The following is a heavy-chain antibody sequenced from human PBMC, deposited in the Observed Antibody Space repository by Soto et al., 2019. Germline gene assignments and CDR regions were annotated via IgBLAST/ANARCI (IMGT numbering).Heavy chain of an antibody. CDR1: GGTFSSYA. J-gene: IGHJ6*02. D-gene: IGHD3-10*01. CDR2: IIPIFGTA. Sequence: SVKVSCKASGGTFSSYAISWVRQAPGQGLEWMGGIIPIFGTANYAQKFQGRVTITADESTSTAYMELSSLRSEDTAVYYCARIWFGASTYYYYGMDVWGQGTTVTVSS. V-gene: IGHV1-69*13. CDR3: ARIWFGASTYYYYGMDV.